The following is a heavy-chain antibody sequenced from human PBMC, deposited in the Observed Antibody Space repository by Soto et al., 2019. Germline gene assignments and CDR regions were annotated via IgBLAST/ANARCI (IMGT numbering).Heavy chain of an antibody. J-gene: IGHJ2*01. V-gene: IGHV1-18*01. CDR2: ISPANGDK. CDR1: GYTFITSG. D-gene: IGHD6-19*01. CDR3: ARGLYFATTHRQWWYFDF. Sequence: QVELMQSGPEVKRPGTSVKVSCKASGYTFITSGINWVRQTPGQPLEWVGWISPANGDKKYAQKFKDRVILTSETSTDTVNMELTNLRSDDTAVYFCARGLYFATTHRQWWYFDFWGRGTPVTVSS.